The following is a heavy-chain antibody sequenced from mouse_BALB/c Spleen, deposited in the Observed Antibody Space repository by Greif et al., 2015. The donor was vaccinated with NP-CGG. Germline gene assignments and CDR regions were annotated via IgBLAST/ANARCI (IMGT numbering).Heavy chain of an antibody. J-gene: IGHJ3*01. Sequence: EVMLVESGPGLVKPSQSLSLTCTVTCYSITSDYAWNWIRQFPGNKLGWMGYISYSGSTSYNPSLKSRISITRDTSKNQFFLQLNSVTTEDTATYYCVRLYGNSIFAYWGQGTLVTVSA. V-gene: IGHV3-2*02. CDR1: CYSITSDYA. CDR3: VRLYGNSIFAY. D-gene: IGHD2-10*02. CDR2: ISYSGST.